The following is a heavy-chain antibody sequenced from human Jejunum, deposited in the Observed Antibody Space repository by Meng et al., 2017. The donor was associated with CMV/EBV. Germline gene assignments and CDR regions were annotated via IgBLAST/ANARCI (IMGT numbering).Heavy chain of an antibody. CDR1: GYTFSGHD. J-gene: IGHJ4*02. V-gene: IGHV1-2*02. D-gene: IGHD5-12*01. Sequence: ASGYTFSGHDIHWVRHAPGQGLEGMGWMYPNSGGTNYAQKFQGRVTMTRDTSISTAYMELSRLRSDDSAVYYCAAVTYSDYDDFDYWGQGTLVTVSS. CDR3: AAVTYSDYDDFDY. CDR2: MYPNSGGT.